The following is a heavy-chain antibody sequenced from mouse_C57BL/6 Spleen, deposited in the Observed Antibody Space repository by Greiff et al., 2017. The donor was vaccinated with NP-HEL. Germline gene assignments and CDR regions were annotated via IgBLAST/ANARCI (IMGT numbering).Heavy chain of an antibody. CDR1: GYTFTDHI. CDR3: GRTRTDYYAMDY. CDR2: IYPVSGET. J-gene: IGHJ4*01. Sequence: QVQLQQSGAELASPGASVTLSCKASGYTFTDHIMNWVKKRPGQGLEWIGRIYPVSGETNYNQKVMGKATFSVDRSSSTVYMVLNSLTSEDPAVYYWGRTRTDYYAMDYWGQGTSVTVSS. V-gene: IGHV1-11*01. D-gene: IGHD1-3*01.